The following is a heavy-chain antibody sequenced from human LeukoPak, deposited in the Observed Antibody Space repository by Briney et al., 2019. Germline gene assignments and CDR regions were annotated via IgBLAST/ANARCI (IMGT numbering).Heavy chain of an antibody. V-gene: IGHV4-34*01. CDR2: INHSGST. Sequence: SSETLSLTCAVYGGSFSGYYWSWIRQPPGKGLEWIGEINHSGSTNYNPSLKSRVTISVDTSKNQFSLKLSSVTAADTAVYYCARAYDSSGSAYFDIWGQGTMVTVSS. J-gene: IGHJ3*02. CDR3: ARAYDSSGSAYFDI. D-gene: IGHD3-22*01. CDR1: GGSFSGYY.